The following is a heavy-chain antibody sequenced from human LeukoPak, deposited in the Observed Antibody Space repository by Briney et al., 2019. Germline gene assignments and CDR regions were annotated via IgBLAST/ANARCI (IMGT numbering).Heavy chain of an antibody. CDR1: GGSISSGSYY. CDR2: IYTSGST. D-gene: IGHD2-15*01. CDR3: ARGIGYCSGGSCPTLYYFDY. V-gene: IGHV4-61*02. J-gene: IGHJ4*02. Sequence: SETLSLTCTVSGGSISSGSYYWSRIRQPAGKGLEWIGRIYTSGSTNYNPSLKSRVTISVDTSKNQFSLKLSSVTAADTAVYYCARGIGYCSGGSCPTLYYFDYWGQGTLVTVSS.